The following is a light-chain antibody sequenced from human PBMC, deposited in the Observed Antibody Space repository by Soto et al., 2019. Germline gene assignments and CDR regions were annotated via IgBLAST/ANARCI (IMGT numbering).Light chain of an antibody. J-gene: IGKJ4*01. CDR1: QGISSY. V-gene: IGKV1-9*01. Sequence: DTTWTQYPSFLSASVGDRVTITCGASQGISSYLAWYQPTPGKAPKLLIYATSTLQSGVPSRFSGGGSGTDFTITISSLQPEEGATYDCQQVNVYPSTFIEGTKVDI. CDR2: ATS. CDR3: QQVNVYPST.